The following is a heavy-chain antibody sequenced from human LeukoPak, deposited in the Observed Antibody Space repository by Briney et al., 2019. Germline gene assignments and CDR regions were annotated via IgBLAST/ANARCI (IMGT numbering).Heavy chain of an antibody. Sequence: SETLSLTCAVYGGSFSGYYWSWIRQPPGKGLEWIGEINHSGSTNYNPSLKSRVTISVDTSKNQFSLKLSSVTAADTAVYYCARGVPITMIVVVISNYNWFDPWGQGTLVTVSS. J-gene: IGHJ5*02. CDR2: INHSGST. CDR1: GGSFSGYY. V-gene: IGHV4-34*01. D-gene: IGHD3-22*01. CDR3: ARGVPITMIVVVISNYNWFDP.